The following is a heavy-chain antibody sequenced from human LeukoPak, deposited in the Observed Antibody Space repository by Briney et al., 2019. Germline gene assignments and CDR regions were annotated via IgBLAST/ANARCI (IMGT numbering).Heavy chain of an antibody. CDR3: ARDSSGYSRFDP. Sequence: SQTLSLTCTVSGGSISSGGYYWSWIRQHPGKGVEWIGYIYYSGSTYYNPSLKSRVAISVDTSKNQFSLKLSSVTAADTAVYYCARDSSGYSRFDPWGQGTLVTVSS. V-gene: IGHV4-31*03. D-gene: IGHD3-22*01. CDR2: IYYSGST. J-gene: IGHJ5*02. CDR1: GGSISSGGYY.